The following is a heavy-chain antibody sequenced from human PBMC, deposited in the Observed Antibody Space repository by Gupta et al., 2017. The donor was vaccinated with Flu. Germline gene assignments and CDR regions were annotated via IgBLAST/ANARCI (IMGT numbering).Heavy chain of an antibody. CDR1: GGSISSSSYY. Sequence: QLQLQESGPGLVQPSETLSLTCPVSGGSISSSSYYWGWIRQPPGKGLEWIGSIYYSGSTYYNPSLKSRDTISVDTSKNQCSLKLSSGTAADTAVYYCTRHRTTGIDDAFDIWGQGTMVTVSA. V-gene: IGHV4-39*01. J-gene: IGHJ3*02. CDR3: TRHRTTGIDDAFDI. D-gene: IGHD1-1*01. CDR2: IYYSGST.